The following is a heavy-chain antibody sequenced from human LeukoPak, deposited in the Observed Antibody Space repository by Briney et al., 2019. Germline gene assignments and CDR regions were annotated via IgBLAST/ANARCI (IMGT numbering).Heavy chain of an antibody. CDR1: GGSISSYY. D-gene: IGHD5-24*01. Sequence: SETLSLTCTVSGGSISSYYWSWIRQPPGKGLEWIGYIYYSGSTNYNPSLKSRVTISVDTSKNQFSLKLSSVTAADTAVYYSAREMATIPNWFDPWGQGTLVTVSS. J-gene: IGHJ5*02. V-gene: IGHV4-59*01. CDR2: IYYSGST. CDR3: AREMATIPNWFDP.